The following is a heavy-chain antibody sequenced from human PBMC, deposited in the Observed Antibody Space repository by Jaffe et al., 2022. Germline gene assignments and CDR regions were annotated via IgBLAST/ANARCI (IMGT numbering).Heavy chain of an antibody. CDR2: IRTKPNNYAT. V-gene: IGHV3-73*02. CDR3: TISNGGYYMDV. J-gene: IGHJ6*03. CDR1: GFTFSAST. D-gene: IGHD3-3*02. Sequence: EVQLVESGGGLVQPGGSLKLSCAASGFTFSASTMHWVRQASGKGLEWVGHIRTKPNNYATLYGASVKGRFTISRDDSKNTAYLQMNSLKTEDAAVYYCTISNGGYYMDVWGKGTTVTVSS.